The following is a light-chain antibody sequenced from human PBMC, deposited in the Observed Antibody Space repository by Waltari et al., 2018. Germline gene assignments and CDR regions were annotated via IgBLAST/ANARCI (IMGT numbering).Light chain of an antibody. J-gene: IGLJ2*01. CDR3: CSYAYSNTLL. CDR2: GGT. CDR1: SSDIGTYNL. Sequence: QSALTQPASVSGSPGQSITISCIGSSSDIGTYNLVSWYQQHPGIAPKLMIYGGTQRPSGVSNRFSGSRSGNTASLTISGLQAEDEADYFCCSYAYSNTLLFGGGTKLTVL. V-gene: IGLV2-23*01.